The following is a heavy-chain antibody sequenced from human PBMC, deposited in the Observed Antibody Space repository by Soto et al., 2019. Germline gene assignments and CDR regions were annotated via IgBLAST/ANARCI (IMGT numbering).Heavy chain of an antibody. J-gene: IGHJ4*02. Sequence: ASVTVSCKASGYTFTSYGIIWVRQAPGQGLEWMGWISAYNGNTNYAQKLQGRVTMTTDTSTSTAYMELRSLRSDDTAVYYCYSTEADDDYWGQGTLVTVSS. CDR3: YSTEADDDY. V-gene: IGHV1-18*01. CDR2: ISAYNGNT. CDR1: GYTFTSYG. D-gene: IGHD4-17*01.